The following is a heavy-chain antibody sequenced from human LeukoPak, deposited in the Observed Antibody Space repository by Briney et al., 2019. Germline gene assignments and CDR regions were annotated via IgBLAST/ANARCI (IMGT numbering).Heavy chain of an antibody. CDR3: ARAYYDFWSGFSYYFDY. D-gene: IGHD3-3*01. CDR2: ISAYNGNT. V-gene: IGHV1-18*01. CDR1: GYTFTSYG. J-gene: IGHJ4*02. Sequence: ASVKVSCKASGYTFTSYGISWVRQAPGQGLEWMGWISAYNGNTNYAQKLQGRVTMTTDTSTSTAYMELRSLRSDDTAVYYCARAYYDFWSGFSYYFDYWGQGTLVTVSS.